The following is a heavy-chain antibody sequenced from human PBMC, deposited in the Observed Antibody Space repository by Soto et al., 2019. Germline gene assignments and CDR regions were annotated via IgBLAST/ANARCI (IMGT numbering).Heavy chain of an antibody. D-gene: IGHD6-6*01. CDR2: ISAYNGNT. J-gene: IGHJ6*03. Sequence: ASVKVSCKASGGTFSSYGISWVRQAPGQGLEWMGWISAYNGNTNYAQKLQGRVTMTTDTSTSTAYMELRSLRSDDTAVYYCARDEYSSSSFYYYYYMDVWGKGTTVTVSS. CDR1: GGTFSSYG. V-gene: IGHV1-18*01. CDR3: ARDEYSSSSFYYYYYMDV.